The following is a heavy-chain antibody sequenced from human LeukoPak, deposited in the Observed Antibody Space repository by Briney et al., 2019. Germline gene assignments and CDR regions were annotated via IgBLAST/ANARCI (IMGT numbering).Heavy chain of an antibody. J-gene: IGHJ4*02. CDR3: SRAPTVTTGDY. Sequence: ASVKVSCKPSGYTFTGYYMHWVRQAPGQGLKWMGWINPKSGGTDYAQKFQGRVTMTRDTSISTAYMELSSLRSDDTAVYYCSRAPTVTTGDYWGQGTLVTVSS. CDR1: GYTFTGYY. D-gene: IGHD4-17*01. CDR2: INPKSGGT. V-gene: IGHV1-2*02.